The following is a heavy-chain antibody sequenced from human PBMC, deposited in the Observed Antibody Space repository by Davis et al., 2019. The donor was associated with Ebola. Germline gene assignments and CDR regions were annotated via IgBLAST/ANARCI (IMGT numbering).Heavy chain of an antibody. Sequence: PGGSLRLSCAASGFIFSSYAMHWVRQAPGKGLEGVAVMSYDGSNKNYADSVKGRFTISRDNSKNTLYLQMNSLRPDDTAVYFCARDWTGMGRGPFDNWGQGTLVTVS. CDR1: GFIFSSYA. CDR3: ARDWTGMGRGPFDN. J-gene: IGHJ4*02. V-gene: IGHV3-30*03. CDR2: MSYDGSNK. D-gene: IGHD3/OR15-3a*01.